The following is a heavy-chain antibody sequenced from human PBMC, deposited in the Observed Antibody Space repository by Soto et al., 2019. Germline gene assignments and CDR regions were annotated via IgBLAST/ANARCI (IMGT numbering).Heavy chain of an antibody. V-gene: IGHV1-18*01. CDR3: ARAPITMVRGVTDY. Sequence: QVQLVQSGAEVKKPGASVKVSCKASGYTFTSYGISWVRQAPGQGLEWMGWISAYNGNTNYAQKHQGRVTMTTDTSTSTDYVELRSLSSDDTAVYYCARAPITMVRGVTDYWGQGTLVTVSS. CDR2: ISAYNGNT. D-gene: IGHD3-10*01. CDR1: GYTFTSYG. J-gene: IGHJ4*02.